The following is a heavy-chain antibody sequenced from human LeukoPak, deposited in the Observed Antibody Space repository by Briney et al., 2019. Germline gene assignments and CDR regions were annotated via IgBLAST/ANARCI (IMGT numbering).Heavy chain of an antibody. D-gene: IGHD6-13*01. Sequence: GESLKISCKGSGYSFTSYWIGWVRQMPGKGLEWMGIIYPGDSDTRYSPSFQDQVTISADKPISTAYLQWSSLKASDTAMYYCARPMIRIAQLGWYFDLWGRGTLVTVSS. CDR2: IYPGDSDT. J-gene: IGHJ2*01. CDR3: ARPMIRIAQLGWYFDL. CDR1: GYSFTSYW. V-gene: IGHV5-51*01.